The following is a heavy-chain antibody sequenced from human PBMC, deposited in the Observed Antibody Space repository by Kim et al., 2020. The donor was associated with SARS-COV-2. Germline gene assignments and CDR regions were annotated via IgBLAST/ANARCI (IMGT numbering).Heavy chain of an antibody. CDR3: VSEKPAMDYYYGMDV. CDR2: ISSNGGST. Sequence: GGSLRLSCSASGFTFSSYAMHWVRQAPGKGLEYVSAISSNGGSTYYADSVKGRFTISRDNSKNTLYLQMSSLRAEDTAVYYCVSEKPAMDYYYGMDVWGQGTTVTVSS. CDR1: GFTFSSYA. D-gene: IGHD5-18*01. V-gene: IGHV3-64D*06. J-gene: IGHJ6*02.